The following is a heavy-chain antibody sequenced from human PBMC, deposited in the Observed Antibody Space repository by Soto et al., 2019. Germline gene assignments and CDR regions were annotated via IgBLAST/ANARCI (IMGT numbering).Heavy chain of an antibody. J-gene: IGHJ6*02. V-gene: IGHV4-34*01. CDR2: INHSGST. D-gene: IGHD4-4*01. CDR3: ASRGGYDSSNRLPYYYGMDV. Sequence: PSETLSLTCAVYGGSFSGYYWSWIRQPPGKGLEWIGEINHSGSTNYNPSLKSRVTISVDTSKNQFSLKLSSVTAADTAVYYCASRGGYDSSNRLPYYYGMDVWGPGTTVTVS. CDR1: GGSFSGYY.